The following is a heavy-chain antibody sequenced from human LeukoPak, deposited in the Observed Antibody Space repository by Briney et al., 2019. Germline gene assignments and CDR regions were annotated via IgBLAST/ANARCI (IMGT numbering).Heavy chain of an antibody. J-gene: IGHJ4*02. Sequence: PGGSLRLSCAASGFTVSSNYMSWVRQALGKGLEWVSVIYSGGSTYYADSVKGRFTISRDNSKNTLYLQMNSLRAEDTAVYYCAKVSPGSGSPFDYWGQGTLVTVSS. V-gene: IGHV3-53*01. CDR1: GFTVSSNY. CDR3: AKVSPGSGSPFDY. CDR2: IYSGGST. D-gene: IGHD3-10*01.